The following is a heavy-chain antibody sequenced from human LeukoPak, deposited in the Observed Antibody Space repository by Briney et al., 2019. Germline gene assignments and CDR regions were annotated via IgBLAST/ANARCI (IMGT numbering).Heavy chain of an antibody. CDR2: LYSDGNT. CDR1: GFTVITND. J-gene: IGHJ4*02. V-gene: IGHV3-53*01. D-gene: IGHD1-14*01. CDR3: ARGVEPLAANTLAF. Sequence: GGALRLSCAASGFTVITNDMTWVRQAPGKGLEWVSVLYSDGNTKYADSVQGRFTISRDNSKHTLYLEMNSLSPDDTAVYYCARGVEPLAANTLAFWGQGTLVTVSS.